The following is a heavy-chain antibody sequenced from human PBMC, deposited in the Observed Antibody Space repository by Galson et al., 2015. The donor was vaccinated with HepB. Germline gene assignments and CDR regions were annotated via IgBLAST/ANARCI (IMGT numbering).Heavy chain of an antibody. CDR1: GFTFSNAW. CDR3: TTDSRLLYAFDY. Sequence: SLRLSCAASGFTFSNAWMSWVRQAPGKGLEWVGRIKSKTDGGTTDYAAPVKGRFTISRDDSKNTLYLQMNSLKTEDTAVYYCTTDSRLLYAFDYWGQGTLVTVSS. CDR2: IKSKTDGGTT. D-gene: IGHD2-8*01. J-gene: IGHJ4*02. V-gene: IGHV3-15*01.